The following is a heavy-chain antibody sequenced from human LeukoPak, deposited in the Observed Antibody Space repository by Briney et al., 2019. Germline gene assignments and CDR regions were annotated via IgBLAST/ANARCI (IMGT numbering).Heavy chain of an antibody. Sequence: PSETLSLTCTVSGGSISSSSYYWGWIRQPPGKGLEWMGSIYYSGSTYYNPSLKSRVTISVDTSKNQFSLKLSSVTAADTAVYYCARDPMTTGRWFDPWGQGTLVTVSS. CDR3: ARDPMTTGRWFDP. D-gene: IGHD4-17*01. J-gene: IGHJ5*02. CDR1: GGSISSSSYY. CDR2: IYYSGST. V-gene: IGHV4-39*07.